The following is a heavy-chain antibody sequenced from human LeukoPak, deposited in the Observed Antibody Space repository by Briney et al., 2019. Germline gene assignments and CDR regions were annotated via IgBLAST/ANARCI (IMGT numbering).Heavy chain of an antibody. CDR1: GGSISSHY. CDR2: IYYSGST. V-gene: IGHV4-59*11. CDR3: ARDNYYYYMDV. J-gene: IGHJ6*03. Sequence: SDTLSLTCTVSGGSISSHYLSWVRQPPGKGLEWIGYIYYSGSTNYNPSLKSRVTISVDTSKNQFSLKLSSVTAADTAVYYCARDNYYYYMDVWGKGTTVTVSS.